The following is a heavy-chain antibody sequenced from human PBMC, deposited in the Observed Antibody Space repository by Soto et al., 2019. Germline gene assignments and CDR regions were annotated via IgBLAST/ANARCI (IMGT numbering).Heavy chain of an antibody. J-gene: IGHJ6*02. CDR2: ISAHNGNT. D-gene: IGHD1-1*01. V-gene: IGHV1-18*01. Sequence: ASVKVSCKASGYTFTRYGISWVRQAPGQGLEWMGWISAHNGNTNYAQKFQGRVTMTTDTSTSTADMELRSLRSDDSAVYYCARARWTGGRDTDMNVWGQGTMVTVSS. CDR3: ARARWTGGRDTDMNV. CDR1: GYTFTRYG.